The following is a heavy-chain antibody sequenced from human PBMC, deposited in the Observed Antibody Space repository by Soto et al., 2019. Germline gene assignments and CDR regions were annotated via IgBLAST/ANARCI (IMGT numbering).Heavy chain of an antibody. Sequence: WETLSLTCTFSGVSISSSSYYCGWMRQPPGKGLEWIGSIYYSGSTYYNPSLKSRVTISVDTSKNQFSLKLSSVTAADTAVYYCARRYITMVRGVIITSRGEHFFGMDVWGQGTTVTVSS. J-gene: IGHJ6*02. CDR3: ARRYITMVRGVIITSRGEHFFGMDV. CDR1: GVSISSSSYY. CDR2: IYYSGST. D-gene: IGHD3-10*01. V-gene: IGHV4-39*01.